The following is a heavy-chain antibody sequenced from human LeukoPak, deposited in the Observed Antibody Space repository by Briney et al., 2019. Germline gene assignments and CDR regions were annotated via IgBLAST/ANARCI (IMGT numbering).Heavy chain of an antibody. Sequence: GGSLRLSCAASGFTLSSSSMSWVRQAPGKGLEWVSALTGSGGSTYYADSVKGRFTISRDNSKETLFLQMNSLRAEDTAVYYCAKDLAPAAYWGQGTLVTVSS. D-gene: IGHD2-2*01. CDR1: GFTLSSSS. J-gene: IGHJ4*02. V-gene: IGHV3-23*01. CDR3: AKDLAPAAY. CDR2: LTGSGGST.